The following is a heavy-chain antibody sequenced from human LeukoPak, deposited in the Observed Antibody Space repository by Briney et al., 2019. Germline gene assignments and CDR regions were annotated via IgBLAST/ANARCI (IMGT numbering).Heavy chain of an antibody. V-gene: IGHV3-53*01. CDR3: VRVEMATKIFEF. CDR2: IYTGDAT. J-gene: IGHJ4*02. D-gene: IGHD5-24*01. Sequence: GGSLRLSCAASGFTVSTDYMSWVRQAPGKGLEWVSIIYTGDATHYTDSVKGRFTISRDDSKNTLFLQMNSLRSEDTAVYYCVRVEMATKIFEFWGQGTLVTVSS. CDR1: GFTVSTDY.